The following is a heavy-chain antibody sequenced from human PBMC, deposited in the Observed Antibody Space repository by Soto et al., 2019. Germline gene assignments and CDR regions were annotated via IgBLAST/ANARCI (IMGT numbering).Heavy chain of an antibody. CDR1: GGTFSSYA. Sequence: ASVKVSCKASGGTFSSYAISWVRQAPGQGLEWMGGIIPIFGTANYAQKFQGRVTITADKSTSTAYMELSSLRSEDTAVYYCARDRRDYYHSSGYYPHPYYFDYWGQGTLVTVSS. V-gene: IGHV1-69*06. J-gene: IGHJ4*02. CDR3: ARDRRDYYHSSGYYPHPYYFDY. D-gene: IGHD3-22*01. CDR2: IIPIFGTA.